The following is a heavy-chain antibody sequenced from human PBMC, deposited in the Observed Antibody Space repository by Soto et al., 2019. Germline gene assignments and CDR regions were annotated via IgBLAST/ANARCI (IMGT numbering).Heavy chain of an antibody. CDR2: IYYSGST. J-gene: IGHJ6*02. V-gene: IGHV4-31*03. CDR1: GGSISSGGYY. Sequence: QVQLQESGPGLVKPSQTLSLTCTVSGGSISSGGYYWSCIRQHPGTGLEWIGYIYYSGSTYYNPSLKSRVTISVDTSKNQFSLKLSSVTAADTAVYYCARDQAYYDILTGYGVMDVWGQGTTVTVSS. CDR3: ARDQAYYDILTGYGVMDV. D-gene: IGHD3-9*01.